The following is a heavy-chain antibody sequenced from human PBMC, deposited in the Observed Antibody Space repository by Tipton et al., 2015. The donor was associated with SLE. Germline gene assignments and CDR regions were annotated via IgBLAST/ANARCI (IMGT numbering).Heavy chain of an antibody. Sequence: TLSLTCTVSGGSISRNSYYWGWIRQPPGKGLEWIGSIYYSGSTYYNPSLKSRVTISLHTSKNQFSLKLSSVTAADTAVYYCARDLRSTSDFFDYWGQGTLVTVSS. CDR3: ARDLRSTSDFFDY. CDR2: IYYSGST. J-gene: IGHJ4*02. D-gene: IGHD2-2*01. V-gene: IGHV4-39*07. CDR1: GGSISRNSYY.